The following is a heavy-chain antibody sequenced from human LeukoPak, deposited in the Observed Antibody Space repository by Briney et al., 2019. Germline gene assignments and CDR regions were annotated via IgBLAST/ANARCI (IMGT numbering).Heavy chain of an antibody. V-gene: IGHV4-39*07. CDR1: GGSISSNHYY. Sequence: PSETLSLTCTVSGGSISSNHYYWGWIRQPPGKGLEWIGSIYYSGSTHYNPSLKSRVTISVDTSKNQFSLKLSSVPAADTAVYYCARDGEMATIENYFAYWGQGTLVTVSS. CDR3: ARDGEMATIENYFAY. D-gene: IGHD5-24*01. CDR2: IYYSGST. J-gene: IGHJ4*02.